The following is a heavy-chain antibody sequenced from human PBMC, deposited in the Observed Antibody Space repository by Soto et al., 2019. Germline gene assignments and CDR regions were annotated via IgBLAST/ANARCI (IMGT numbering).Heavy chain of an antibody. V-gene: IGHV1-69*13. CDR2: IIPIFGTT. CDR1: GGTFSSYA. CDR3: ASRDSSSSVSPSTYYHYDMDV. D-gene: IGHD6-6*01. Sequence: SVKVSCKASGGTFSSYAISWVRQAPGQGLEWMGGIIPIFGTTNYAQKFQGRVTITADESTSTAYMELSSLRSEDTAVYYCASRDSSSSVSPSTYYHYDMDVWGQGTTDTV. J-gene: IGHJ6*02.